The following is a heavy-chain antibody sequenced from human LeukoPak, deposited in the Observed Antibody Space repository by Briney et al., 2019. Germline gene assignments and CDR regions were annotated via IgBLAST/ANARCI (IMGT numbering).Heavy chain of an antibody. J-gene: IGHJ4*02. Sequence: PGGSLRLSCAASGFTFSGSAVHWVRQASGKGLEWVGRIRSKANSYATAYAASVKGRFTISRDDSKNTAYLQMNSLKTEDTAVYYCTRREYCSSTSCLFDYWGQGTLVTVSS. CDR1: GFTFSGSA. CDR3: TRREYCSSTSCLFDY. V-gene: IGHV3-73*01. CDR2: IRSKANSYAT. D-gene: IGHD2-2*01.